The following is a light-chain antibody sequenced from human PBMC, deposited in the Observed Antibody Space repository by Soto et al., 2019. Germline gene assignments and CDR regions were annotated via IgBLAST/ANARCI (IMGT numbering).Light chain of an antibody. J-gene: IGLJ2*01. Sequence: QSALTQPPSASGSPGQSVTISCTGTSSDVGGYNFVSWYQQHPGKAPKLMMYEVYKRPAGVPDRFSGFKSGNMASLIVSRLQAEDEADYYCSSYAGSNNFVVFGGGTKVTVL. CDR2: EVY. CDR1: SSDVGGYNF. CDR3: SSYAGSNNFVV. V-gene: IGLV2-8*01.